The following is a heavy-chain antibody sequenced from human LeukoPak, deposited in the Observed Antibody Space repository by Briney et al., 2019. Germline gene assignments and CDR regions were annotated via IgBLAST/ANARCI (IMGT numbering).Heavy chain of an antibody. CDR1: GFTFSSYG. Sequence: PGGSLRLSCAASGFTFSSYGMHWVRQAPGKGLEWVAFIRYDGSNKYYADSVKGRFTISRDNSKNTLYLQMNSLRAEDTAVYYCAKGGRPPLSRYYFDYWGQGTLVTVSS. CDR2: IRYDGSNK. J-gene: IGHJ4*02. CDR3: AKGGRPPLSRYYFDY. V-gene: IGHV3-30*02. D-gene: IGHD6-25*01.